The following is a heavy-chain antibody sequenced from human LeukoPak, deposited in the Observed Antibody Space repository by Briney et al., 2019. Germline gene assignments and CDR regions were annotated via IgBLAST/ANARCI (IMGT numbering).Heavy chain of an antibody. CDR3: ASYYGSGSYYRSAFDI. D-gene: IGHD3-10*01. Sequence: ASVKVSCKASGYTFTGYYMHWVRQAPGQGLEWMGLINPNSGGTNYAQKFQGRVTMTRDTSISTAYMELSRLRSEDTAVYYCASYYGSGSYYRSAFDIWGQGTMVTVSS. CDR2: INPNSGGT. V-gene: IGHV1-2*02. CDR1: GYTFTGYY. J-gene: IGHJ3*02.